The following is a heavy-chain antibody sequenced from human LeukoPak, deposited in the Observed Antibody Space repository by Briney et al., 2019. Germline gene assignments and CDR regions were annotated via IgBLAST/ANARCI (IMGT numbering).Heavy chain of an antibody. V-gene: IGHV1-18*01. CDR1: GYIFTSYG. CDR2: ISTYNGNT. J-gene: IGHJ3*02. CDR3: ARVDVVVTATREAFDI. Sequence: ASVKVSCKASGYIFTSYGISWVRQAPGQGLEWMGWISTYNGNTNNAQKVQGRVTMTPDKSTSTAYMELRSLRSDDTAVYYCARVDVVVTATREAFDIWGQGTMVTVSS. D-gene: IGHD2-21*02.